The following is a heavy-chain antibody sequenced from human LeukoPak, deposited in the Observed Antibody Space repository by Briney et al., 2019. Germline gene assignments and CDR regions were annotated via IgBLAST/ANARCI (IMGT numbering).Heavy chain of an antibody. CDR1: GFTFSSYS. V-gene: IGHV3-21*01. Sequence: GGSLRLSCAASGFTFSSYSMNWVRQAPGKGLEWVSSISSSSSYIYYADSVKGRFTISRDNAKNSLYLQMNSLKAGDSAGYCWAGGTNWMYSYGMYVWGQGTTVTVSS. D-gene: IGHD1-1*01. J-gene: IGHJ6*02. CDR2: ISSSSSYI. CDR3: AGGTNWMYSYGMYV.